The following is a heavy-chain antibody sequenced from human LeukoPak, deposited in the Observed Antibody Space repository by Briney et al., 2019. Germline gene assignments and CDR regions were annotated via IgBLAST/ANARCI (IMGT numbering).Heavy chain of an antibody. V-gene: IGHV3-66*01. D-gene: IGHD3-9*01. CDR3: AGAGSAVRYFDWLLIDY. CDR1: GFTVSSNY. CDR2: IYSGGST. J-gene: IGHJ4*02. Sequence: GGSLRLSCAASGFTVSSNYMSWVRQAPGKGLEWVSVIYSGGSTYYADSVKGRFTISRDNSKNTLYLQMNSLRAEDTAVYYCAGAGSAVRYFDWLLIDYWGQGTLVTVSS.